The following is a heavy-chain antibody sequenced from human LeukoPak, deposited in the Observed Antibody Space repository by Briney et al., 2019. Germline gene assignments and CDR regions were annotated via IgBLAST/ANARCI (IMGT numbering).Heavy chain of an antibody. V-gene: IGHV1-46*01. CDR3: AREGEGGLLRFLKSYYYGMDV. CDR1: GYTFTSYY. Sequence: GASVKVSCKASGYTFTSYYIRWVGPAPGQGLEWMGIINPSVGSTSYAQKFQGRVTMTRDTSTSTVYMELSSLRSEDTAVYYCAREGEGGLLRFLKSYYYGMDVWGQGTTVTVSS. J-gene: IGHJ6*02. CDR2: INPSVGST. D-gene: IGHD3-16*01.